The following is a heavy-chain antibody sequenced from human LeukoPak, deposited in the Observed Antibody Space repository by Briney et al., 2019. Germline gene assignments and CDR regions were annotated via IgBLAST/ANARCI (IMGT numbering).Heavy chain of an antibody. D-gene: IGHD3-3*01. CDR1: GFSLSTSGVG. CDR2: IYWNDDK. J-gene: IGHJ5*02. Sequence: SGPTLVNPTQTLTLTCTFSGFSLSTSGVGVGWIRQPPGKALEWLALIYWNDDKRYSPSLKSRLTITKDTSKNQVVLTMTNMDPVDTATYYCAHRQITIFGDPFDPWGQGTLVTVSS. CDR3: AHRQITIFGDPFDP. V-gene: IGHV2-5*01.